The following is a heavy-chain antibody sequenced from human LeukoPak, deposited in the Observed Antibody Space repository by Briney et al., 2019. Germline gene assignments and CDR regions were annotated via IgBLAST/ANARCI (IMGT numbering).Heavy chain of an antibody. Sequence: GGSLRLSCAASGFTFTNYNMHWVRQTPGKGLQWVAAILYDGSKKYYADSVKGRFSVYRDNSDYTLYLQMNNLKTDDTALYSCANFDGDSQAFHIWGLGTMVTVSS. D-gene: IGHD3-9*01. CDR3: ANFDGDSQAFHI. CDR2: ILYDGSKK. CDR1: GFTFTNYN. V-gene: IGHV3-30*18. J-gene: IGHJ3*02.